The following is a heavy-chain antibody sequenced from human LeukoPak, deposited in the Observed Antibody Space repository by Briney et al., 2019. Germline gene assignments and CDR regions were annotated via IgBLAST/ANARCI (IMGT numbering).Heavy chain of an antibody. V-gene: IGHV3-48*01. J-gene: IGHJ5*02. CDR1: GFTFSSYS. D-gene: IGHD6-13*01. Sequence: GGSLRLSCAASGFTFSSYSMNWVRQAPGKGLEWVSYISSSSSPIYYADSVKGRFTISRDNAKKSLYLQMNSLRAEDTAVYYCAKDTSAAGYPTSWFDPWGQGTLVTVSS. CDR2: ISSSSSPI. CDR3: AKDTSAAGYPTSWFDP.